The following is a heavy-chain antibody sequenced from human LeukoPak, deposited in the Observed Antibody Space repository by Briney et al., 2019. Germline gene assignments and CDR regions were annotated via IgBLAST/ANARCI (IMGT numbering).Heavy chain of an antibody. V-gene: IGHV3-21*01. J-gene: IGHJ4*02. CDR3: AREQYSSGGYRGDY. D-gene: IGHD6-19*01. Sequence: GGSLRLSCVVSGFTFSSYTMNWVRQAPGKGLEWVSSISSSSNYIYYADSVRGRFTISRDNAKNSLYLQMNSLRAEDTAVYYCAREQYSSGGYRGDYWGQGTLVTVSS. CDR2: ISSSSNYI. CDR1: GFTFSSYT.